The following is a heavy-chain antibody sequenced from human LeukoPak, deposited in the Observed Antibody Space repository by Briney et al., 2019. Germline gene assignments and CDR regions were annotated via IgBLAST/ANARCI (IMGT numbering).Heavy chain of an antibody. CDR3: AELGITMIGGV. CDR1: GFRFDYYG. V-gene: IGHV3-20*04. J-gene: IGHJ6*04. Sequence: GGSLRLSCVASGFRFDYYGMSWVRQAPGKGLEWVSGINWNGGNTGYGDSVKGRFTISRDNAKNSLYLQMNSLRAEDTAVYYCAELGITMIGGVWGKGTTVTISS. CDR2: INWNGGNT. D-gene: IGHD3-10*02.